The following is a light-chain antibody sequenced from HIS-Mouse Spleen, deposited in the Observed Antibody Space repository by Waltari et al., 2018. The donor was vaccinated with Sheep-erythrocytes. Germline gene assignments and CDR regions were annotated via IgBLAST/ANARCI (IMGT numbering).Light chain of an antibody. Sequence: DIQLTQSPSFLSASVGDIVTITCRASQGISSYLAWYQQKPGKAPKLLIYAASTLQSVVPSRFSGSGSGTEFTLTISSLQPEDFATYYCQQLNSYPYTFGQGTKLEIK. CDR3: QQLNSYPYT. CDR1: QGISSY. J-gene: IGKJ2*01. CDR2: AAS. V-gene: IGKV1-9*01.